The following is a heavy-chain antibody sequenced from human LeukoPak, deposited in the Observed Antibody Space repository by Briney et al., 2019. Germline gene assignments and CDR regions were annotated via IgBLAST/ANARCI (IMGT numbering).Heavy chain of an antibody. V-gene: IGHV1-8*01. CDR1: GYTFTSYD. CDR2: INPNSGNT. D-gene: IGHD3-9*01. CDR3: ARGAPYYDILTGLYY. J-gene: IGHJ4*02. Sequence: ASVTVSCKASGYTFTSYDINWVRQATGQGLEWMGWINPNSGNTDSAQKFQGRVTMTRNTSISTAYMELSSLRSEDTAVYYCARGAPYYDILTGLYYWGQGTLVTVSS.